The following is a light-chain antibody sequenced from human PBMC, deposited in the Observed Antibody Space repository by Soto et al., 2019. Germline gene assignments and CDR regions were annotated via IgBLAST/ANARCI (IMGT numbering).Light chain of an antibody. J-gene: IGKJ1*01. Sequence: DIQMTQSPSTLSASVGDRVTITCRASQSISSWLAWYQQKPGKAPKLLIYKASSLESGVPSRFSGSGSGTEFTLTISSLQPDDFATYYCQQYNSYLTCGQGTKVEIK. CDR1: QSISSW. CDR2: KAS. V-gene: IGKV1-5*03. CDR3: QQYNSYLT.